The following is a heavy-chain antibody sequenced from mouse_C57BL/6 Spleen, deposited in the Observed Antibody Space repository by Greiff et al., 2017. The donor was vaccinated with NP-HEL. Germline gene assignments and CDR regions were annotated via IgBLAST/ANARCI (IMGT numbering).Heavy chain of an antibody. CDR1: GFNIKDYY. CDR2: IDPDDGDT. CDR3: TLSSAGFAY. J-gene: IGHJ3*01. D-gene: IGHD3-1*01. V-gene: IGHV14-1*01. Sequence: VQLQQSGAELVRPGASVKLSCTASGFNIKDYYMHWVKQRPEQGLEWIGRIDPDDGDTEYAPKFQGKATMTADTSSNTAYLQLSSLTSEDTAVYYCTLSSAGFAYWGQGTLVTVSA.